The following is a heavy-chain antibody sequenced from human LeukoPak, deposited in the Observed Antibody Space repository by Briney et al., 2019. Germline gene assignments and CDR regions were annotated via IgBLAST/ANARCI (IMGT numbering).Heavy chain of an antibody. Sequence: GRSLRLSCAASGFTFSSYAMHWVRQAPGKGLEWVAVISYDGSNKYYADSVKGRFTISRDNSKNTLYLQMNSLRAEDTAVYYCARSVVAATETFDYWGQGTLVTVSS. J-gene: IGHJ4*02. CDR1: GFTFSSYA. CDR3: ARSVVAATETFDY. CDR2: ISYDGSNK. V-gene: IGHV3-30*04. D-gene: IGHD2-15*01.